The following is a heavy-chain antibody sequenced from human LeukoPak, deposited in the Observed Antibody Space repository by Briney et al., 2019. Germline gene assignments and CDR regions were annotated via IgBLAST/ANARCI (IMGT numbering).Heavy chain of an antibody. Sequence: ASVKVSCKASGYTFTSYDLNWVRQATGQGLEWMGWMNPNSGNTGYAQKFQGRVTMTRNTSISTAYMELSSLRSEDTAVYYCARGLRLRYFDWPQNWFDPWGQGTLVTVSS. CDR3: ARGLRLRYFDWPQNWFDP. J-gene: IGHJ5*02. V-gene: IGHV1-8*01. D-gene: IGHD3-9*01. CDR1: GYTFTSYD. CDR2: MNPNSGNT.